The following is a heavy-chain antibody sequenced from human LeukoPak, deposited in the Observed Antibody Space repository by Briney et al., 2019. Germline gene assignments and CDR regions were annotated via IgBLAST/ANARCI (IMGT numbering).Heavy chain of an antibody. CDR2: IRYDGSNK. J-gene: IGHJ6*03. D-gene: IGHD7-27*01. CDR3: AKDGNWGFYYYYYYMDV. Sequence: GGSLRLSCAASGFTFSSYGMHWVRQAPGKGLEWVTFIRYDGSNKYYADSVKGRFTISRDNSKNTLYLQMNSLRAEDTAVYYCAKDGNWGFYYYYYYMDVWGKGTTVTVSS. V-gene: IGHV3-30*02. CDR1: GFTFSSYG.